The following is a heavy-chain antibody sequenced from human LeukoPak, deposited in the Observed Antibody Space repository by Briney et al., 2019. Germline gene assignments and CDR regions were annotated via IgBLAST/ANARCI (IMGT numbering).Heavy chain of an antibody. V-gene: IGHV3-74*01. Sequence: PGGSLRLSCAASGFTFSSYWMHWVRQAPGEGLVWVSRISGDGSSTVYADSVKGRFTIPRDNAKNTMYLQMSSLRVEDTAVYYCARATNHYGDYGDCWGLGTLVTVSS. CDR3: ARATNHYGDYGDC. J-gene: IGHJ4*02. CDR1: GFTFSSYW. CDR2: ISGDGSST. D-gene: IGHD4-17*01.